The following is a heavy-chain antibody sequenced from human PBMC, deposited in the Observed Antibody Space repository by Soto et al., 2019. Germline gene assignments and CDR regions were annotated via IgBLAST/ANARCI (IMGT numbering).Heavy chain of an antibody. D-gene: IGHD1-7*01. V-gene: IGHV3-23*01. Sequence: GGSLRLSCAASGFTFSSYAMSWVRQAPGKGLEWVSAISGSGGSTYYADSVKGRFTISRDNSKNTLYLQMNSLRAEDTAVYYCAKLGSGWNYEDYYGMDVWGQGTTVTVSS. CDR2: ISGSGGST. J-gene: IGHJ6*02. CDR1: GFTFSSYA. CDR3: AKLGSGWNYEDYYGMDV.